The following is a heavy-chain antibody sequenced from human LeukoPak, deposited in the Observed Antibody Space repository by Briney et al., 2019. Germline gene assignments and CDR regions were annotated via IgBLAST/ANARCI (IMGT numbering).Heavy chain of an antibody. Sequence: ASVKVSCKASGYTFTNSYIHWVRQAPGQGFQWMGLINPGGGNTNYAQNFQGRLTMTRGTSTTTVYMELSGLRSEDTAIYYCARIRDGYNDAYDIWGQGTVVTVPS. CDR3: ARIRDGYNDAYDI. CDR2: INPGGGNT. CDR1: GYTFTNSY. J-gene: IGHJ3*02. D-gene: IGHD5-24*01. V-gene: IGHV1-46*01.